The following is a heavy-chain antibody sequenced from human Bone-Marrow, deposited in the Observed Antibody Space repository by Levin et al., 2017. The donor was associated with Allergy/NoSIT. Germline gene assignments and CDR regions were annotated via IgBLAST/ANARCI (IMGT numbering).Heavy chain of an antibody. Sequence: GESLKISCAASGFTFSSYAMSWVRQAPGKGLEWVSAISGSGGSTYYADSVKGRFTISRDNSKNTLYLQMNSLRAEDTAVYYCAKDGFGIPTPLYYFDYWGQGTLVTVSS. V-gene: IGHV3-23*01. J-gene: IGHJ4*02. CDR1: GFTFSSYA. CDR2: ISGSGGST. CDR3: AKDGFGIPTPLYYFDY. D-gene: IGHD2-15*01.